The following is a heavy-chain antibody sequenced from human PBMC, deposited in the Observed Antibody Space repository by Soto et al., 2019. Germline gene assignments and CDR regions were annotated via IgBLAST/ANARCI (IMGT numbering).Heavy chain of an antibody. CDR3: ASLPTVSSSAF. D-gene: IGHD4-4*01. Sequence: SETLSLTCTVSDFSISSYYWIWIRQPAGKGLEWIGRMHSSGSTNYNPSLKSRVTMSVDTSKNQFSLKMSSVTAADTAVYYCASLPTVSSSAFWGQGILVTVSS. CDR2: MHSSGST. J-gene: IGHJ4*02. V-gene: IGHV4-4*07. CDR1: DFSISSYY.